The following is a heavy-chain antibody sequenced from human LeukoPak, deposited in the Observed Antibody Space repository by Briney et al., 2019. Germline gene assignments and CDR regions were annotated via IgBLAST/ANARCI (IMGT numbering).Heavy chain of an antibody. CDR1: GFTFSSYG. CDR2: IRYDGSNK. V-gene: IGHV3-30*02. D-gene: IGHD5-12*01. CDR3: AKAAARGYHFDY. Sequence: PGGSLRLSCAASGFTFSSYGMHWVRQAPGKGLEWVAFIRYDGSNKYYADSVKGRFTISRDNAKNSLYLQMNSLRAEDTAVYYCAKAAARGYHFDYWGQGTLVTVSS. J-gene: IGHJ4*02.